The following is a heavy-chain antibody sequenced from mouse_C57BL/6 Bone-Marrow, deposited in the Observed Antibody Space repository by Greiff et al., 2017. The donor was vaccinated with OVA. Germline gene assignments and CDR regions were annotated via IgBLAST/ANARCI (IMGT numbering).Heavy chain of an antibody. CDR3: VSGVLRRWDY. CDR1: GFSFNTYA. V-gene: IGHV10-1*01. Sequence: EVMLVESGGGLVQPKGSLKLSCAASGFSFNTYAMNWVRQAPGKGLEWVARIRSKSNNYATYYADSVKDRFTISRDDSESMLYLQMNNLKTEDTAMYYCVSGVLRRWDYWGQGTSVTVSS. D-gene: IGHD1-1*01. CDR2: IRSKSNNYAT. J-gene: IGHJ4*01.